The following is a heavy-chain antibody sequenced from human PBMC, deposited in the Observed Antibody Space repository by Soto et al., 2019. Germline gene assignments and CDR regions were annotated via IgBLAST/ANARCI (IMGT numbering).Heavy chain of an antibody. Sequence: PAETLSLTCTVSGVSVSSASFYWIWIRQAPGKGLEWIGFIYFSGSTNYNPSLKSRVTMSLDTSKKQFSLNLSSVTPEDTAGYCYAIVNIGRNWLDPWGQGNLVTVS. CDR2: IYFSGST. CDR1: GVSVSSASFY. J-gene: IGHJ5*02. CDR3: AIVNIGRNWLDP. V-gene: IGHV4-61*01.